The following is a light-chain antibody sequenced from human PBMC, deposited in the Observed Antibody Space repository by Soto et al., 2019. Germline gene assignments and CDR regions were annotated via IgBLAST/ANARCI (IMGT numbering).Light chain of an antibody. CDR3: QTWGTGIQV. CDR1: SGHNNYA. V-gene: IGLV4-69*01. CDR2: LNSDGSL. Sequence: QSVLTQSPSASASLGASVKLTCTLSSGHNNYAIAWHQQQPEKGPRYLMKLNSDGSLSKGDGIPDRFSGSSSGAERYLTISNLQSEDEADYYCQTWGTGIQVFGGGTKLTVL. J-gene: IGLJ3*02.